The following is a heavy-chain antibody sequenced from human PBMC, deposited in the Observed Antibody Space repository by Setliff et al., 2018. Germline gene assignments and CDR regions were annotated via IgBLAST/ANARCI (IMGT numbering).Heavy chain of an antibody. J-gene: IGHJ4*02. D-gene: IGHD3-9*01. CDR1: GYTFIGHY. V-gene: IGHV1-2*02. CDR3: ARDFIWGGLTGPDY. Sequence: ASVKVSCKASGYTFIGHYMHWVRQAPGEGLEWMGWINPNNGETKFAQKFQGRVTLARDTSLKTYYMELSNLTSDDTAIYYCARDFIWGGLTGPDYWGQGTLVTVSS. CDR2: INPNNGET.